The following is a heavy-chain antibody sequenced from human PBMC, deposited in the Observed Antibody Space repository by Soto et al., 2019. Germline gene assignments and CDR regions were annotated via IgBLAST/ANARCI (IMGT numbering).Heavy chain of an antibody. CDR1: GDSVSSNSAA. D-gene: IGHD6-6*01. CDR3: ARTLRSSAENWFDP. J-gene: IGHJ5*02. CDR2: TYYRSKWYN. V-gene: IGHV6-1*01. Sequence: PSQTLSLTCVISGDSVSSNSAAWNWIRQSPSRGLEWLGRTYYRSKWYNDYAVSVKSRITINPDTSKNQFSLQLNSVTPEDTAVYFCARTLRSSAENWFDPWGQGTLVTVSS.